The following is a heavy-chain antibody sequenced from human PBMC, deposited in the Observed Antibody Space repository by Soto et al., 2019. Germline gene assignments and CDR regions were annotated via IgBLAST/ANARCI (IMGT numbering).Heavy chain of an antibody. V-gene: IGHV1-3*01. J-gene: IGHJ4*02. Sequence: GASVKVSCKASGYTFTSYAMHWVRQAPGQRLEWMGWINAGNGNTKYSQKFQGRVTITRDTSASTAYMELSSLRSEDTVVYYCARGLDYYDSSGPGSDWGQGTLVTVS. CDR1: GYTFTSYA. CDR2: INAGNGNT. CDR3: ARGLDYYDSSGPGSD. D-gene: IGHD3-22*01.